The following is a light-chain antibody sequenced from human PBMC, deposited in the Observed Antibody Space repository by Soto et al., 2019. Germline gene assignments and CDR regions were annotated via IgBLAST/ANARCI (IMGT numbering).Light chain of an antibody. CDR2: DVS. Sequence: QSVLTQPASVSGSPGQSITISCTGTSSDVGGYNYVSWYQQHPAKAPKLMIYDVSSRPSGVSNRFSGSKSGNTASLTISGLQAEDEADYYCSSYTSSSTYGFGTGTKVTVL. V-gene: IGLV2-14*01. CDR1: SSDVGGYNY. J-gene: IGLJ1*01. CDR3: SSYTSSSTYG.